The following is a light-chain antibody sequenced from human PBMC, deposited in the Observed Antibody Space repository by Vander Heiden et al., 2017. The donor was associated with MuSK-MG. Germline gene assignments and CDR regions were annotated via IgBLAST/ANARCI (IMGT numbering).Light chain of an antibody. Sequence: SYVLTQPPSVSVAPGKTARITCGGNNIGSKSVHWYQQKPGQAPVLVIYYDSDRPSGIPERFSGSNSGNTATLTISRVEAGDEADYYCQVWDSSSDPRRVFGGGTKLTVL. CDR2: YDS. CDR1: NIGSKS. J-gene: IGLJ3*02. V-gene: IGLV3-21*04. CDR3: QVWDSSSDPRRV.